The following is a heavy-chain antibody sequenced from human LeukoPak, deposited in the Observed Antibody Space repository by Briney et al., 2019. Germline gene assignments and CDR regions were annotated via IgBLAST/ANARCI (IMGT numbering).Heavy chain of an antibody. J-gene: IGHJ6*03. D-gene: IGHD7-27*01. CDR3: ARGRKLGLYYYYYYMDV. CDR1: GGSFSGYY. CDR2: INHSGST. V-gene: IGHV4-34*01. Sequence: SETLSLTCAAYGGSFSGYYWSWIRQPPGKGLEWIGEINHSGSTNYNPSLKSRVTISVDTSKNQFSLKLSSVTAADTAVYYCARGRKLGLYYYYYYMDVWGKGTTVTVSS.